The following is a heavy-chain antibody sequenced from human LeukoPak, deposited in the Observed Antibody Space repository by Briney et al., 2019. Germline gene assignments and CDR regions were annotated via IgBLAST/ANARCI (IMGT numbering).Heavy chain of an antibody. CDR3: AREGRFRLTNTDGARFWNGPPGHYYYMDV. Sequence: SETLSLTCAVYGGSFSGYYWSRIRQPPGKGLEWIGEINHSGSTNYNPSLKSRVTISVDTSKNQFSLKLSSVTAADTAVYYCAREGRFRLTNTDGARFWNGPPGHYYYMDVWGKGTTDTVSS. J-gene: IGHJ6*03. D-gene: IGHD1-1*01. CDR2: INHSGST. V-gene: IGHV4-34*01. CDR1: GGSFSGYY.